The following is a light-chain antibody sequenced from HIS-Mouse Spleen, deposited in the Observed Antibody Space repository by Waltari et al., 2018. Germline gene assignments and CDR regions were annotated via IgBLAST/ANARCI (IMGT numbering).Light chain of an antibody. CDR2: EDS. J-gene: IGLJ2*01. CDR1: ALPKKY. CDR3: YSTDSSGNHRV. Sequence: SYELTQPPSVSVSPGQTARITCSGDALPKKYAYWYQQKPGQAPVLVISEDSKRPSGIPGGFSGSSSGTMATLTISGAQVEDEADYYCYSTDSSGNHRVFGGGTKLTV. V-gene: IGLV3-10*01.